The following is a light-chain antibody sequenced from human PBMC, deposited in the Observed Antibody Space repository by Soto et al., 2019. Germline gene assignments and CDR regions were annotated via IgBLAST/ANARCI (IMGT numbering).Light chain of an antibody. V-gene: IGLV1-44*01. CDR2: NNN. Sequence: QSVLAQPPSTSGTPGQRVTISCSGSSSNIGSNTVNWYRQLPGTAPKLLIYNNNQRPSGIPDRLSGSKSGTSASLAISGLHSDDDGDYYCAAWDATLNGLLYVFGPGTKVTVL. CDR3: AAWDATLNGLLYV. CDR1: SSNIGSNT. J-gene: IGLJ1*01.